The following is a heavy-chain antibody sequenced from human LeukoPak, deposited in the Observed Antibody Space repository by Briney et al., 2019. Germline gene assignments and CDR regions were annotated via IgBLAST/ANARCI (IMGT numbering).Heavy chain of an antibody. D-gene: IGHD3-3*01. CDR1: GGTFSSYA. CDR2: IIPIFGTA. CDR3: ARDLDHGYEYYYYYYMDV. J-gene: IGHJ6*03. V-gene: IGHV1-69*13. Sequence: ASVKVSCKASGGTFSSYAISWVRQAPGQGLEWMGGIIPIFGTANYAQKFQGRVTITADESTSTAYMELSSLRSEDTAVYYCARDLDHGYEYYYYYYMDVWGKGTTVTVSS.